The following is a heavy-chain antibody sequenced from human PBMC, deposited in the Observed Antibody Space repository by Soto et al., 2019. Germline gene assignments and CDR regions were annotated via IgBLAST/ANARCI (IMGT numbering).Heavy chain of an antibody. V-gene: IGHV4-4*07. D-gene: IGHD6-13*01. CDR3: ARDTGDSSSWYYYYGMDV. J-gene: IGHJ6*02. Sequence: SETLSLTCTVSGGSISSYYWSWIRQPAGKGLEWIGRIYTSGSTNYNPSLKSRVTMSVDTSKNQFSLKLSSVTAADTAVYYCARDTGDSSSWYYYYGMDVWGQGTTVTVSS. CDR2: IYTSGST. CDR1: GGSISSYY.